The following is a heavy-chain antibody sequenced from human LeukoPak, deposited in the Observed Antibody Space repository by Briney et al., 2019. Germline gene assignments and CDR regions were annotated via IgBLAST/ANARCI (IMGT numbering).Heavy chain of an antibody. CDR2: ISHGGNT. V-gene: IGHV4-34*01. CDR1: GGPLSTYD. Sequence: SETLSLTCAVYGGPLSTYDWSWIRQTPEKGLEWIGKISHGGNTNYNPSLKGRITISADTFRNQVSLKLTSVTAADTAVYYCARGPSSSYGAWFGPWGQGTLVTVSS. CDR3: ARGPSSSYGAWFGP. J-gene: IGHJ5*02. D-gene: IGHD6-6*01.